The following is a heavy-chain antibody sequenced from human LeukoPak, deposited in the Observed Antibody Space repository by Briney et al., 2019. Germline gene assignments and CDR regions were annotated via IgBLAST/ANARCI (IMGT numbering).Heavy chain of an antibody. CDR2: INQYGSER. V-gene: IGHV3-7*01. J-gene: IGHJ4*02. Sequence: GGSLRLSCAASGFTFSSHWMSWVCQAPGKGLEWVANINQYGSERNYVDSVKGRFTISRDNAKSSLYLQMNSLRAEDTAIYYCARDHVVDGLVFDYWGQGTLVTVSS. CDR1: GFTFSSHW. D-gene: IGHD2-15*01. CDR3: ARDHVVDGLVFDY.